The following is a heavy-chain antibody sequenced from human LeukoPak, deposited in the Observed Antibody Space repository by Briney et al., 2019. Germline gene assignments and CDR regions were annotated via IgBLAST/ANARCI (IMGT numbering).Heavy chain of an antibody. CDR1: GGTFSSYA. V-gene: IGHV1-69*04. D-gene: IGHD2-2*02. Sequence: ASVKVSCKASGGTFSSYAISWVRQAPGQGLEWMGRIIPILGIANYAQKFQGRVTITADKSTSTAYMELSSLRSEDTAVYYCAREGAVVVPAAIRAFNWFDPWGQGTLVTVSS. J-gene: IGHJ5*02. CDR2: IIPILGIA. CDR3: AREGAVVVPAAIRAFNWFDP.